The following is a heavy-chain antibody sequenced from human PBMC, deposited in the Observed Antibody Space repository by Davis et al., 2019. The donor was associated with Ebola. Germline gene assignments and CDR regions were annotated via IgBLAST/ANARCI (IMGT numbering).Heavy chain of an antibody. D-gene: IGHD3-16*02. CDR3: AVAGYDYVWGSYRWDFDY. J-gene: IGHJ4*02. Sequence: AASVQVSCKASGFTFTSSAMQWVRQARGQRLEWIGWIVVGSGNTNYAQKFQERVTITRDMSTSTAYMELSSLRSEDTAVYYCAVAGYDYVWGSYRWDFDYWGQGTLVTVSS. V-gene: IGHV1-58*02. CDR2: IVVGSGNT. CDR1: GFTFTSSA.